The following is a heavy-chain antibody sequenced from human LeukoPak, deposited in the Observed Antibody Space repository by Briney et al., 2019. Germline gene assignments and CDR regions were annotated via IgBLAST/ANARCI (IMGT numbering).Heavy chain of an antibody. J-gene: IGHJ5*02. Sequence: GGSLRLSCAASGFTFSAYSMNWIRQAPGKGLVWISYISGSGRSIFSADSVRGRFTISRDNANNSLFLQMNSLRAEDTAVYYCARGRYYDTSAYNYFDPWGQGTLVTVSS. CDR1: GFTFSAYS. V-gene: IGHV3-48*01. CDR2: ISGSGRSI. CDR3: ARGRYYDTSAYNYFDP. D-gene: IGHD3-22*01.